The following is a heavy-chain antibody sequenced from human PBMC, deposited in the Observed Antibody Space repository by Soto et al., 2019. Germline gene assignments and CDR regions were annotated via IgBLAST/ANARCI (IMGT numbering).Heavy chain of an antibody. J-gene: IGHJ4*02. D-gene: IGHD3-16*01. V-gene: IGHV4-34*01. CDR1: GGSFSGYY. CDR2: INHSGST. CDR3: TTDGDYDYIWGSVPGPLMFDY. Sequence: SETLSLTCAVYGGSFSGYYWSWIRQPPGKGLEWIGEINHSGSTNYNPSLKSRVTISVDTSKNQFSLKLSSVTAADTAVYYCTTDGDYDYIWGSVPGPLMFDYWGQGTLVTVSS.